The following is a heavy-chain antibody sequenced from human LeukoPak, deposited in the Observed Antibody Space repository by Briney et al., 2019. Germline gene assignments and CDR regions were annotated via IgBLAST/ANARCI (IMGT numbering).Heavy chain of an antibody. J-gene: IGHJ6*03. D-gene: IGHD4-11*01. V-gene: IGHV4-34*01. CDR1: GGSFSGYY. CDR3: ATSLTTVTHYYYYMDV. Sequence: KPSETLSLTCAVSGGSFSGYYWSWIRQSPGKGLEGIGEINHSGNTNYNPSLKSRVTISVDTSKNQFSLKLSSVTAADTAVYYCATSLTTVTHYYYYMDVWGKGTTVTISS. CDR2: INHSGNT.